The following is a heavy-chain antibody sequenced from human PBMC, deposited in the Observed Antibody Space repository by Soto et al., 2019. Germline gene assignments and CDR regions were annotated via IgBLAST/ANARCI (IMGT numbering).Heavy chain of an antibody. J-gene: IGHJ6*02. D-gene: IGHD2-2*01. CDR2: IIPIFGTA. Sequence: SVKVSCKGCGGTFSSYAISWVRQAPGQGPEWMGGIIPIFGTANYAQKFQGRVTITADESTSTAYMELSSLRSEDTAVYYCASPNGGYCSSTSCYGITNYGMDVWGQGTTVTVSS. CDR1: GGTFSSYA. V-gene: IGHV1-69*13. CDR3: ASPNGGYCSSTSCYGITNYGMDV.